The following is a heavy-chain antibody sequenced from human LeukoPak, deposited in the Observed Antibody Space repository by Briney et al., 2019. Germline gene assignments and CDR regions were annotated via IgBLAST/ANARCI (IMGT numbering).Heavy chain of an antibody. D-gene: IGHD3-22*01. CDR3: ARDSPTYYYDSSGYYSHC. V-gene: IGHV3-21*01. Sequence: GGSLRLSCAASGFTFDDYGMNWVRQAPGKGLEWVSSITSSSSYIYYADSVKGRFTISRDNAKNSLYLQMNSLRAEDAAVYYCARDSPTYYYDSSGYYSHCWGQGTLVTVSS. CDR2: ITSSSSYI. J-gene: IGHJ4*02. CDR1: GFTFDDYG.